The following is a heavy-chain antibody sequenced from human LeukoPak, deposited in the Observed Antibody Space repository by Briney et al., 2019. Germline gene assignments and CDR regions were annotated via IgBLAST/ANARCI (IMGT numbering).Heavy chain of an antibody. J-gene: IGHJ5*02. V-gene: IGHV4-34*01. CDR1: GGSFSGYY. D-gene: IGHD3-22*01. CDR3: ARVPSYYYDSSGYYGNWFDR. CDR2: INHSGST. Sequence: SETLSHTRTLYGGSFSGYYLSWIRQPPGKGLEWIGEINHSGSTNYNPSLKSRVTISVDTSKNQFSLKLSSVTAADTAVYYCARVPSYYYDSSGYYGNWFDRCRQGTLVTVSS.